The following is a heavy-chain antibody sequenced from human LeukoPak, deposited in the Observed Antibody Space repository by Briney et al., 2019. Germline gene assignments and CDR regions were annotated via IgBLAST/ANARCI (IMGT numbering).Heavy chain of an antibody. V-gene: IGHV3-33*01. Sequence: GGSLRLSCAASGFTFSSYGMYWVRQAPGKGLEWVAVIWYDGSNKYYADSVKGRFTISRDNSKNTLYLQMNSLRAADTAVYYCARAHVCELFWCGPLGSYYYMDVWGKGTTVTVSS. CDR1: GFTFSSYG. CDR2: IWYDGSNK. J-gene: IGHJ6*03. CDR3: ARAHVCELFWCGPLGSYYYMDV. D-gene: IGHD3-3*02.